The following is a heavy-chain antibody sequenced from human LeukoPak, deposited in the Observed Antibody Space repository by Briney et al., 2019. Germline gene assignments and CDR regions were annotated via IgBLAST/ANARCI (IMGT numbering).Heavy chain of an antibody. Sequence: PSETLSLTCTASGASISSYFWSWIRQPPGKGLECIGYISSSGSTDYNPSLKSRVTMSVDTSKNQFSLNLNSVTAADTAVYYCARGRFGELIFDYWGQGTLVTVSS. J-gene: IGHJ4*02. V-gene: IGHV4-59*01. CDR3: ARGRFGELIFDY. CDR2: ISSSGST. CDR1: GASISSYF. D-gene: IGHD3-10*01.